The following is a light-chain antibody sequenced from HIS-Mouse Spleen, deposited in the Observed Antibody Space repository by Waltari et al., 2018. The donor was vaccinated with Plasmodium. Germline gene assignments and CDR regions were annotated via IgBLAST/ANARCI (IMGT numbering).Light chain of an antibody. CDR2: DAS. Sequence: EIVLTQSPATLSLSPGERATLSCRSSQSVSSYLAWYQQKPGQAPRLLIYDASNRATGIPARFSGSGSGTDFTLTISSLRPEYFAVYYCQQRSNWPLTFGGGTKVESK. CDR3: QQRSNWPLT. V-gene: IGKV3-11*01. J-gene: IGKJ4*01. CDR1: QSVSSY.